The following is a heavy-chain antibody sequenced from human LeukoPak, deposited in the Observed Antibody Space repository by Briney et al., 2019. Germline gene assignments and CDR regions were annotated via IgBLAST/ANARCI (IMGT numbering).Heavy chain of an antibody. CDR3: ARGGHRRYYYTSGSAFDP. CDR1: GFTFSSYS. V-gene: IGHV3-21*04. Sequence: GGSLRLSCAASGFTFSSYSMNWVRQAPGKGLEWVSSISSSSYIYYADSVKGRFTISRDNAKNSLYLQMNSLRAEDTAVYYCARGGHRRYYYTSGSAFDPWGQGTLVTVSS. D-gene: IGHD3-10*01. CDR2: ISSSSYI. J-gene: IGHJ5*02.